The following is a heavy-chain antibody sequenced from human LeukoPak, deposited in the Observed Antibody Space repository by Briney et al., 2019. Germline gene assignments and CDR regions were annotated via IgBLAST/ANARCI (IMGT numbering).Heavy chain of an antibody. V-gene: IGHV3-23*01. J-gene: IGHJ4*02. Sequence: PGGSLRLSCAASGFTFSSYSMSWVRQAPGKGLEWVSAISGSGGSTYYAYSVKGRFTIPRDTSKNTLNLQMNRLRAENTAAYYCAGGGKGVTIFDYWGQGPLVTVSS. D-gene: IGHD4-17*01. CDR3: AGGGKGVTIFDY. CDR2: ISGSGGST. CDR1: GFTFSSYS.